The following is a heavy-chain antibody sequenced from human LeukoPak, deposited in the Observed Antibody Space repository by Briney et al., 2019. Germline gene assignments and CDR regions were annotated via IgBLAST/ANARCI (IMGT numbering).Heavy chain of an antibody. CDR3: TKPLRGWYDFDY. D-gene: IGHD6-19*01. CDR1: RFTFITYT. V-gene: IGHV3-23*01. J-gene: IGHJ4*02. Sequence: QSVGLRRLSCFTTRFTFITYTMGPVLKAPGMGSNRVSGINSACCVQHFAHSGRGPLPISRDNSNDTVYLRVKGLRAVDTAVFYCTKPLRGWYDFDYWGQGTLVTVSS. CDR2: INSACCVQ.